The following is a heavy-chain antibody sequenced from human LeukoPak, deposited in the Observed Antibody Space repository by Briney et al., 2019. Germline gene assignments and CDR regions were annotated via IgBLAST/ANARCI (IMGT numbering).Heavy chain of an antibody. V-gene: IGHV3-74*01. CDR2: LNGDGTTT. CDR3: AILGSSRYTRDSFDI. J-gene: IGHJ3*02. CDR1: AFTFSNYA. Sequence: GGSLRLSCAACAFTFSNYAMSWVRQAPGKGLVWVSRLNGDGTTTTYADCVKGRFTISRDKATNTLYLQMNSLRAEDTAVYYCAILGSSRYTRDSFDIWGQGTMVTVSS. D-gene: IGHD6-13*01.